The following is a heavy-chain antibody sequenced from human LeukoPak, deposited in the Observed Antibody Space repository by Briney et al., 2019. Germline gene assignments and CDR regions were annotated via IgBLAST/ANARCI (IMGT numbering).Heavy chain of an antibody. CDR2: INNRGST. V-gene: IGHV4-34*01. CDR1: VGSLCGYY. Sequence: SETLPLTRAVSVGSLCGYYWSWIRQPPGRGLEWIGEINNRGSTNYNPSLKSRVTISVDTSKNQFSLKLSSVTAADTAVYYCARALGGYYGSSGYGLWGQGTLVTVSS. CDR3: ARALGGYYGSSGYGL. J-gene: IGHJ4*02. D-gene: IGHD3-22*01.